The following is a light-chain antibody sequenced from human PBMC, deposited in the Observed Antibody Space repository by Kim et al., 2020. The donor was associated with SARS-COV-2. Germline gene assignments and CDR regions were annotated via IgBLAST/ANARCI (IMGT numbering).Light chain of an antibody. CDR1: SCNIGADYD. J-gene: IGLJ2*01. CDR2: GNN. CDR3: NSRDSNDNVV. Sequence: GQRVTISCTGSSCNIGADYDVHWYQQHPGTAPKLLSYGNNNRPSGVPDRFAGSSSGNTASLTITGTQAGDEADYYCNSRDSNDNVVFGGGTQLTVL. V-gene: IGLV1-40*01.